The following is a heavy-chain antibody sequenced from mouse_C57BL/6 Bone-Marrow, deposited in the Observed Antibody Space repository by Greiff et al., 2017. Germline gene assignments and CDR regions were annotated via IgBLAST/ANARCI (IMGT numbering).Heavy chain of an antibody. CDR3: TSFPLTGTEYYFDY. CDR2: IRNKANNHAT. J-gene: IGHJ2*01. CDR1: GFTFSDAW. D-gene: IGHD4-1*01. V-gene: IGHV6-6*01. Sequence: VMLVESGGGLVQPGGSMKLSCAASGFTFSDAWMDWVRQSPEKGLEWVAEIRNKANNHATYYAESVKGRFTISRDDSKSSVYLQMNSLRAEDTGIYYCTSFPLTGTEYYFDYWGQGTTLTVSS.